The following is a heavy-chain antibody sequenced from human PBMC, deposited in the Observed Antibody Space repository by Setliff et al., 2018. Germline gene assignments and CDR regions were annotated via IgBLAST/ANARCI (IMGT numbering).Heavy chain of an antibody. CDR3: ARGRMRGSCSGPSCTYDPFDI. V-gene: IGHV4-61*02. D-gene: IGHD2-2*01. Sequence: SETLSLTCTVSGDSISNGSYSWTWIRQPAGKGLEWIGRIFTAGNTDYNPSLKSRVTISLDMSKNQFFLRLTSVTAADTAVYYCARGRMRGSCSGPSCTYDPFDIWGQGTPVTVSS. CDR2: IFTAGNT. CDR1: GDSISNGSYS. J-gene: IGHJ3*02.